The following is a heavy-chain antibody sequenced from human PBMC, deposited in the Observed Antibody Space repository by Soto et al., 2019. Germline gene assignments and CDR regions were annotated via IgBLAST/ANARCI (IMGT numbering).Heavy chain of an antibody. V-gene: IGHV1-69*01. Sequence: QVQLVQSGAEVKKPGSSVKVSCKASGGTFSSYAISWVRQAPGQGLERMGGIIPIFGTANYAQKFQGRVTITADESTSTAYMELSSLRSEDTAVYYCARRVEMATIRDYYYYGMDVWGQGTTVTVSS. CDR3: ARRVEMATIRDYYYYGMDV. CDR1: GGTFSSYA. J-gene: IGHJ6*02. D-gene: IGHD5-12*01. CDR2: IIPIFGTA.